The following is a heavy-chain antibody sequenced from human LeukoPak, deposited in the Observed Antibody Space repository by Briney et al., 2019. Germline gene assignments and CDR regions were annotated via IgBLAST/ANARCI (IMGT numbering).Heavy chain of an antibody. CDR3: ARHNKVGATRTGFDY. V-gene: IGHV5-51*01. CDR2: IYPGDSDT. J-gene: IGHJ4*02. CDR1: GYSFTSYW. D-gene: IGHD1-26*01. Sequence: PGESLKISCKGSGYSFTSYWIGWVRQMPGKGLEWMGIIYPGDSDTRYSPSFQGQVTISADKSISSAYLQWSSLKASDTAVYYCARHNKVGATRTGFDYWGQGTLVTVSS.